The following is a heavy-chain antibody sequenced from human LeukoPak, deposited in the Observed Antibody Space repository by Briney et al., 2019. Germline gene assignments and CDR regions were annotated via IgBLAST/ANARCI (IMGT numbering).Heavy chain of an antibody. CDR1: GFTVSNNY. CDR2: IDSGDNT. J-gene: IGHJ4*02. D-gene: IGHD3-16*01. CDR3: AGRRVLDASFDY. Sequence: GGSLRLSCAASGFTVSNNYMSWVRQAPGKGPEWVSVIDSGDNTYYVESVKGRFTISRDNSKNTLFLQMNRLRAEDTAVYYCAGRRVLDASFDYWGQGTLVTVSS. V-gene: IGHV3-66*02.